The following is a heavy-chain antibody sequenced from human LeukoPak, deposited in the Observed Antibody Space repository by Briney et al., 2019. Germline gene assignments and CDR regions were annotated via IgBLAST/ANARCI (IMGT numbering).Heavy chain of an antibody. D-gene: IGHD3-22*01. CDR1: GFTFSSYE. CDR2: VSSSGSTT. CDR3: AKDVHYDAPLDAFDI. J-gene: IGHJ3*02. Sequence: SGGSLRLSCAASGFTFSSYEINWVRQTPGKGLEWISYVSSSGSTTYYADSVKGRFTISRDNSKNTLYLQMNSLRAEDTAVYYCAKDVHYDAPLDAFDIWGQGTMVTVSS. V-gene: IGHV3-48*03.